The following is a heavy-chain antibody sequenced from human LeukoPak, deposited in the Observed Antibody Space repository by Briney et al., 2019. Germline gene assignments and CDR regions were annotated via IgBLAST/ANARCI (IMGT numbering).Heavy chain of an antibody. D-gene: IGHD3-22*01. CDR1: GGSISSYY. CDR2: IYYSGST. J-gene: IGHJ3*02. V-gene: IGHV4-59*01. CDR3: ARVGLEYYYDSSGLGSHAFDI. Sequence: SETLPLTCTVSGGSISSYYWSWIRQPPGKGLEWIGYIYYSGSTNYNPSLKSRVTISVDTSKNHFSLKLSSVTAADTAVYYCARVGLEYYYDSSGLGSHAFDIWGQGTMVTVSS.